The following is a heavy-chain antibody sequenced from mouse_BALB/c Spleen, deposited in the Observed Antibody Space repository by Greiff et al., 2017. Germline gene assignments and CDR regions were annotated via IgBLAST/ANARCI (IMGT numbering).Heavy chain of an antibody. Sequence: VQLKQSGPELVKPGASVKISCKASGYTFTDYNMHWVKQSHGKSLEWIGYIYPYNGGTGYNQKFKSKATLTVDNSSSTAYMELRSLTSEDSAVYYCARGAHYWGQGTTLTVSS. V-gene: IGHV1S29*02. J-gene: IGHJ2*01. D-gene: IGHD3-1*01. CDR2: IYPYNGGT. CDR3: ARGAHY. CDR1: GYTFTDYN.